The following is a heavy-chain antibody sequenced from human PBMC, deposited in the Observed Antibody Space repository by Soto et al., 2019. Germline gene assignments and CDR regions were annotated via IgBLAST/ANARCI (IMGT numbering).Heavy chain of an antibody. CDR1: GGTFSSYA. CDR2: IIPIFGTA. CDR3: ARGLYQLLSFPRRLHAYGMDV. D-gene: IGHD2-2*01. Sequence: QVQLVQSGAEVKKPGSSVKVSCKASGGTFSSYAISWVRQAPGQGLEWMGGIIPIFGTANYAQKFQGRVTITADESTSTAYMELSSLRSEDTAVYYCARGLYQLLSFPRRLHAYGMDVWGQGTTVTVSS. J-gene: IGHJ6*02. V-gene: IGHV1-69*01.